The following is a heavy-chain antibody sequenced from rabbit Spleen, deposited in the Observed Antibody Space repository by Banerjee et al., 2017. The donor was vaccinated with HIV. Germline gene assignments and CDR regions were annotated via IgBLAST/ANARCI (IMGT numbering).Heavy chain of an antibody. Sequence: QEQLVESGGGLVQPEGSLTLTCTASGVSFSISSYMCWVRQAPGKGLEWIACIDAGSSGFTYFATWAEGRFPISKPSSTTVTLEMTSLTDADTATYFCARDNSNYGVTRLDLWGPGTLVTVS. J-gene: IGHJ3*01. V-gene: IGHV1S45*01. D-gene: IGHD3-1*01. CDR3: ARDNSNYGVTRLDL. CDR2: IDAGSSGFT. CDR1: GVSFSISSY.